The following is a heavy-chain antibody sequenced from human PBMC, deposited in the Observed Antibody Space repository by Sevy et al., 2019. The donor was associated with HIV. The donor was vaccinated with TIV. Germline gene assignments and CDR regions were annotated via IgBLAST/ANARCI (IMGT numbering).Heavy chain of an antibody. D-gene: IGHD5-18*01. CDR2: MKQDGSEE. Sequence: GGSLRLSCAASGFSFSIYWMSWVRQAPGKGLEWVATMKQDGSEEDYVDSVKDRFTISRNNAKNSLFLHMNSLSAEDTAVYYCVREGLGGYSYSLDYWGHGTLVTVSS. CDR3: VREGLGGYSYSLDY. CDR1: GFSFSIYW. V-gene: IGHV3-7*01. J-gene: IGHJ4*01.